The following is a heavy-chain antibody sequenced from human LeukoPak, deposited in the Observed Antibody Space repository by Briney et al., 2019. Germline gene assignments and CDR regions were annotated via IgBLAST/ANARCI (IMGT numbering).Heavy chain of an antibody. J-gene: IGHJ4*02. CDR3: AANSADYNTLGSSYKV. D-gene: IGHD3-10*01. V-gene: IGHV4-34*01. Sequence: SETLSLTCAVYGGSISGYYWSWIRQPPGKGLEWIGEINHSGSTNYNPSLKSRVTISVDTSKNQFSLKLNSVTAADTAVFYCAANSADYNTLGSSYKVWGQGTLVTVSS. CDR1: GGSISGYY. CDR2: INHSGST.